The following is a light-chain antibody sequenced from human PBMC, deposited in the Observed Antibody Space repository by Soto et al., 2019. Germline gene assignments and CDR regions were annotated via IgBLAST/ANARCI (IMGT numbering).Light chain of an antibody. CDR3: SSYTSSVNYV. J-gene: IGLJ1*01. V-gene: IGLV2-14*03. CDR1: SSDVGGYKY. Sequence: QSALTQPASVSGSPGQSITISCTGTSSDVGGYKYVSWYQQHPGKAPKLMIYDVSNRPSGASNRFSGYKSGNTASLTISGXXXXDXADXYXSSYTSSVNYVXGTGTKLTVL. CDR2: DVS.